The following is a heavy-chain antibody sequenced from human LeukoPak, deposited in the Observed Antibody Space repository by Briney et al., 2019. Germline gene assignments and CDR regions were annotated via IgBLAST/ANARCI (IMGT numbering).Heavy chain of an antibody. D-gene: IGHD2-2*01. CDR1: GFTFSSYS. CDR3: AKDSSTSGNFDY. CDR2: ISSSSYI. J-gene: IGHJ4*02. V-gene: IGHV3-21*01. Sequence: GGSLRLSCAASGFTFSSYSMNWVRQAPGKGLEWVSSISSSSYIYYADSVKGRFTISRDNAKNSLYPQMNSLRAEDTVVYYCAKDSSTSGNFDYWGQGTLVTVSS.